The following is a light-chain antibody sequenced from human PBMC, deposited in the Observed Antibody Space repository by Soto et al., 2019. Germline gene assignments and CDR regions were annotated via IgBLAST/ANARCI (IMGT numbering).Light chain of an antibody. V-gene: IGKV3-15*01. CDR3: EQYNNWPRWT. CDR1: QSVSSN. Sequence: EIVMTQSPATLSVSPGERATLSCRASQSVSSNLAWYQQKPGQAPRLLIYGASTRATGSPARFSGSGSGTEFTLTISSLQYEDFAGYYCEQYNNWPRWTFGQGSKGEIK. J-gene: IGKJ1*01. CDR2: GAS.